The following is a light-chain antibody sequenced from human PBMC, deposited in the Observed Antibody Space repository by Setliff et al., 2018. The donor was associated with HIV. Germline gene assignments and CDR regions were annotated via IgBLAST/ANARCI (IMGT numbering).Light chain of an antibody. CDR1: TGAVTSGHY. V-gene: IGLV7-46*01. Sequence: QAVVTQEPSLTVSPGGTVTLTCGSTTGAVTSGHYPYWFQQKPGQAPRTLIYETSKRHSWTPARFSGSLLGGKAALTLSGAQPEDEAEYYCLLSYSGACVFGTGTKVTVL. J-gene: IGLJ1*01. CDR3: LLSYSGACV. CDR2: ETS.